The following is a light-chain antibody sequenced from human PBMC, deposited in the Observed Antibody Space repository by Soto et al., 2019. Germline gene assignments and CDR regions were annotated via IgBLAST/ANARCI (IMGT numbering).Light chain of an antibody. Sequence: IQMTQSPSSLSASVGDRLSITCRASQVITNDLGWYQQKPGKAPKRLIYAASTLQSGVPSRFSGSGSGTEFTLTISSLQPEDVATYYCLHLNTYPSTFGQGTKVEIK. CDR3: LHLNTYPST. J-gene: IGKJ1*01. CDR2: AAS. CDR1: QVITND. V-gene: IGKV1-17*01.